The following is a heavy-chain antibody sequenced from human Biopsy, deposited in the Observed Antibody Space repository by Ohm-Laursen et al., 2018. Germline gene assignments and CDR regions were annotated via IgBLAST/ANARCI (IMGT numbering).Heavy chain of an antibody. J-gene: IGHJ6*02. CDR2: IYNTERT. CDR3: AIDRVPRRGVMPVYYYGTDV. V-gene: IGHV4-61*01. Sequence: TLSLTCSVSGGSVSSGNYYWNWIRQTPGKGLEWIGFIYNTERTNYNPSLKSRVTISLDTSKNQFSLELSSVIPSDTAVYYCAIDRVPRRGVMPVYYYGTDVWGQGSTVTVSS. CDR1: GGSVSSGNYY. D-gene: IGHD2-21*01.